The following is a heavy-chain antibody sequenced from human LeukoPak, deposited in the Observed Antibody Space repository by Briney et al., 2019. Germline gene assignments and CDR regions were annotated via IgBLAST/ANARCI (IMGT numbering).Heavy chain of an antibody. Sequence: GGSLRLSCAASGFTFSSYAMHWVRQAPGKGLEWVSSISSSNSYIYYADSVKGRFTISRDNAKNSLYLQMNSLRAEDTAVYYCARGQVYGSDDAFDIWGQGTMVTVSS. CDR2: ISSSNSYI. V-gene: IGHV3-21*01. CDR3: ARGQVYGSDDAFDI. J-gene: IGHJ3*02. D-gene: IGHD2/OR15-2a*01. CDR1: GFTFSSYA.